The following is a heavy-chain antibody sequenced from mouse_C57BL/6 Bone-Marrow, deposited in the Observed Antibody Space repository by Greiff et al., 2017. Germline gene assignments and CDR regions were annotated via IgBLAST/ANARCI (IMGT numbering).Heavy chain of an antibody. CDR3: VREGITTVVAGYAMDY. V-gene: IGHV10-3*01. CDR2: IRSKSSNYAT. J-gene: IGHJ4*01. Sequence: EVQLVESGGGLVQPKGSLKLSCAASGFTFNTYAMHWVRQAPGKGLEWVARIRSKSSNYATYYADSVKDRFTISRDDSQSMLYLQMNNLKTEDTAMYYCVREGITTVVAGYAMDYWGQGTSVTVSS. CDR1: GFTFNTYA. D-gene: IGHD1-1*01.